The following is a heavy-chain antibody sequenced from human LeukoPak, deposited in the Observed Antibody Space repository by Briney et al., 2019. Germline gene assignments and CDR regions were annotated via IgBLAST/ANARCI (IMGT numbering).Heavy chain of an antibody. D-gene: IGHD4-17*01. V-gene: IGHV4-59*01. J-gene: IGHJ3*02. CDR2: IYYSGST. CDR3: ARDYGDYVHAFDI. Sequence: KPSETLSLTCTVSGGSISSYYWSWIRQPPGKGLEWIGYIYYSGSTNYNPSLKSRVTISVDTSKNQFSLKLSSVTAADTAVYYCARDYGDYVHAFDIWGQGTMVTVSS. CDR1: GGSISSYY.